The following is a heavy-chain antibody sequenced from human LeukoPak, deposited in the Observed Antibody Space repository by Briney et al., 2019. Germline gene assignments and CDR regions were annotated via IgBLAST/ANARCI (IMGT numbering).Heavy chain of an antibody. CDR3: ARSPWGDGGKRYYFDY. D-gene: IGHD4-23*01. V-gene: IGHV3-20*04. Sequence: GGSLRLSCAASGFTFDDYGMSWVRQAPGKGLEWVSGINWNGGSTGYADSVKGRFTISRDNSKNTLYLQMNSLRAEDTAVYYCARSPWGDGGKRYYFDYWGQGTLVTVSS. J-gene: IGHJ4*02. CDR1: GFTFDDYG. CDR2: INWNGGST.